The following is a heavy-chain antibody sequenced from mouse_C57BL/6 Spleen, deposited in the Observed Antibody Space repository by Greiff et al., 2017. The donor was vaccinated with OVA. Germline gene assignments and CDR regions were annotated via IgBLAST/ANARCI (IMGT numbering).Heavy chain of an antibody. Sequence: VQLQESGPGLVQPSQSLSITCTVSGFSLTSYGVHWVRQSPGKGLEWLGVIWSGGSTDYNAAFISRLSISKDNSKSQVFFKMNSLQADDTAIYYCARTRDKVTSAWFAYWGQGTLVTVSA. CDR1: GFSLTSYG. D-gene: IGHD2-5*01. CDR3: ARTRDKVTSAWFAY. CDR2: IWSGGST. J-gene: IGHJ3*01. V-gene: IGHV2-2*01.